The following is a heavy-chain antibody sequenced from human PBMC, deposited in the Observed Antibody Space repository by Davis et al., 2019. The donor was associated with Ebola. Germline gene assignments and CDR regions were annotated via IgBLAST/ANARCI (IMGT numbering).Heavy chain of an antibody. V-gene: IGHV3-49*04. J-gene: IGHJ4*02. CDR3: TREGSSYTKFDY. CDR1: GFTFGDYD. CDR2: IRRKGYGGTT. D-gene: IGHD3-3*01. Sequence: PGGSLRLSCIASGFTFGDYDMSRVRQAPGKGLEWVCLIRRKGYGGTTECAASVKGRFTISRDDSKSIAYLQMNSLKTEDTAVYYCTREGSSYTKFDYWGQGTLVTVSS.